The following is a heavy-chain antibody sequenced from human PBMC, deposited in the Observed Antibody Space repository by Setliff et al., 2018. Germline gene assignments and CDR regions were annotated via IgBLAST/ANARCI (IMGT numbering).Heavy chain of an antibody. CDR1: GFTFTNYA. J-gene: IGHJ6*03. V-gene: IGHV3-23*01. CDR3: AKLVWLTTWYYMDV. CDR2: ILGSEI. Sequence: PGGSLRLSCTASGFTFTNYAMSWVRQAPGKGLEWVSGILGSEIYSVDSVKGRFSISRDNAKNSLYLQMNSLRAEDTAVYYCAKLVWLTTWYYMDVWGKGTTVTVSS. D-gene: IGHD5-18*01.